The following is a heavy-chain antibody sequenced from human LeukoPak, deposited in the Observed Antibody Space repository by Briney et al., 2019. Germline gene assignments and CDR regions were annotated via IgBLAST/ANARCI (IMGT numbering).Heavy chain of an antibody. CDR1: GFTFSSYG. V-gene: IGHV3-30*18. CDR3: AKARRHSSGWYPVY. Sequence: GGSLRLSCAASGFTFSSYGMHWVRQAPGKGLEWVAVISYDGSNKYYADSVKGRFTISRDNSKNTLYLQMNSLRAEDTAVYYRAKARRHSSGWYPVYWGQGTLVTVSS. CDR2: ISYDGSNK. J-gene: IGHJ4*02. D-gene: IGHD6-19*01.